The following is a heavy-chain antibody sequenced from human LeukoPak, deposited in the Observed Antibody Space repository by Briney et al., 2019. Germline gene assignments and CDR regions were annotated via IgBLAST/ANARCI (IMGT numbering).Heavy chain of an antibody. Sequence: GRSLRLSCAASGFTFSSYAMSWVRQAPGKGLEWVSAISGSGGSTYYADSVKGRFTISRDNSKNTLYLQMNSLRAEDTAVYYCAKTEAYYDFWSGQNAFDIWGQGTMVTVSS. CDR3: AKTEAYYDFWSGQNAFDI. CDR1: GFTFSSYA. CDR2: ISGSGGST. V-gene: IGHV3-23*01. J-gene: IGHJ3*02. D-gene: IGHD3-3*01.